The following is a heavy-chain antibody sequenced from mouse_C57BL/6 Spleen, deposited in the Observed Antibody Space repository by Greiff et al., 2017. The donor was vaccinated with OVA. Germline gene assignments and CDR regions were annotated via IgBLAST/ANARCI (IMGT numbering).Heavy chain of an antibody. V-gene: IGHV1-15*01. CDR2: IDPETGGT. CDR1: GYTFTDYE. CDR3: TGERSAQAEDY. Sequence: QVQLKQSGAELVRPGASVTLSCKASGYTFTDYEMHWVKQTPVHGLEWIGAIDPETGGTAYNQKFKGKAILTADKSSSTAYMELRSLTSEDSAVYYCTGERSAQAEDYWGQGTTLTVSS. D-gene: IGHD3-2*02. J-gene: IGHJ2*01.